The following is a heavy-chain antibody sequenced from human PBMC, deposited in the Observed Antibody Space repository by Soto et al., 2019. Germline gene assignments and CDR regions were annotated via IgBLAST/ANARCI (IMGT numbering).Heavy chain of an antibody. CDR3: TRHALQYCGGDCYLLPYFDH. CDR1: GFTFSGSA. D-gene: IGHD2-21*02. CDR2: IRSKANSYAT. J-gene: IGHJ2*01. Sequence: EVQLVESGGGLVQPGGSLKLSCAASGFTFSGSAMHWVRQASGKGLEWVGRIRSKANSYATVYAASVKGRFTISRDDSKDTAYLQMNSLKTEDTAVYYCTRHALQYCGGDCYLLPYFDHWGRGTLVTVSS. V-gene: IGHV3-73*02.